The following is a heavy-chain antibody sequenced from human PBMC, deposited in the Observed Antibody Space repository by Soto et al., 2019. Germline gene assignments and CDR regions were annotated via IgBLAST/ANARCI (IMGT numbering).Heavy chain of an antibody. CDR3: VKGYWKGDV. V-gene: IGHV3-23*01. CDR1: GFTFSTYA. D-gene: IGHD1-1*01. Sequence: EVQLLESGGGLVQPGGSLRLSCAASGFTFSTYAMNWVRQAPGNGLEWVSAISGSGGSIHYADSVKGRFTISRDNAKNTRDLQMNSLRDEDSAVYHCVKGYWKGDVWGQGTTVTVSS. J-gene: IGHJ6*02. CDR2: ISGSGGSI.